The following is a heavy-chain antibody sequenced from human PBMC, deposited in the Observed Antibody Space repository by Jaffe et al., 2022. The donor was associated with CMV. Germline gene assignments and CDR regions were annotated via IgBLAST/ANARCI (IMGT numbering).Heavy chain of an antibody. CDR3: AIMTTPPPSVFDP. CDR2: IYYSGST. J-gene: IGHJ5*02. D-gene: IGHD2-15*01. Sequence: QLQLQESGPGLVKPSETLSLTCTVSGGSISSSSYYWGWIRQPPGKGLEWIGSIYYSGSTYYNPSLKSRVTISVDTSKNQFSLKLSSVTAADTAVYYCAIMTTPPPSVFDPWGQGTLVTVSS. CDR1: GGSISSSSYY. V-gene: IGHV4-39*01.